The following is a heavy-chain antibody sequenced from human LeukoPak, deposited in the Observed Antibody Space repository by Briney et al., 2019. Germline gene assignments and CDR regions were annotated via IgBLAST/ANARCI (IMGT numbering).Heavy chain of an antibody. D-gene: IGHD2-15*01. CDR1: GGSMSPYY. V-gene: IGHV4-59*08. J-gene: IGHJ4*02. CDR2: IFYTGGT. Sequence: SETLSLTCTVPGGSMSPYYWSWMRQPPGKGPEYVGYIFYTGGTNYNPSLKRRVTVSLDTSKNKISLKLSSVTATDTAVYYCARLGFFRGDNRLYDYWGRGTLVTVSS. CDR3: ARLGFFRGDNRLYDY.